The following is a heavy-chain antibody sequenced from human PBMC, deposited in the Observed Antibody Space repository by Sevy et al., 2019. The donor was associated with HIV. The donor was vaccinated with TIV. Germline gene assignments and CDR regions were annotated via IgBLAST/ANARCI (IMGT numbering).Heavy chain of an antibody. CDR2: ISAYNGNT. CDR1: GYTFTSYG. J-gene: IGHJ4*02. Sequence: ASVKVSCKASGYTFTSYGISWVRQAPGQGLEWMGWISAYNGNTNYAQKLQGRVTMTTDTSTRPAYMELRSLRSDDTAVYYCAGDPTSSRGYSYGRVDYWGQGTLVTVSS. V-gene: IGHV1-18*04. D-gene: IGHD5-18*01. CDR3: AGDPTSSRGYSYGRVDY.